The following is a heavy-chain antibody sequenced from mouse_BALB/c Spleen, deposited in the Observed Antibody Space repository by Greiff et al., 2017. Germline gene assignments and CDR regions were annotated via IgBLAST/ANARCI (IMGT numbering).Heavy chain of an antibody. CDR1: GFTFSDYG. CDR3: ARLITTYYYAMDY. Sequence: EVQLVESGGGLVQPGGSRKLSCAASGFTFSDYGMAWVRQAPGKGPEWVAFISNLAYSIYYADTVTGRFTISRENAKNTLYLEMSSLRSEDTAMYYCARLITTYYYAMDYWGQGTSVTVSS. CDR2: ISNLAYSI. J-gene: IGHJ4*01. D-gene: IGHD2-4*01. V-gene: IGHV5-15*02.